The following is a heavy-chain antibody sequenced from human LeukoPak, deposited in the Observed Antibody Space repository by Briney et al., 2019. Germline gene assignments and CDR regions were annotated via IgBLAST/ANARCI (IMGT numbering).Heavy chain of an antibody. D-gene: IGHD3-10*01. CDR3: ARDADYYGSGGNAFDI. J-gene: IGHJ3*02. CDR2: TYHTGGA. V-gene: IGHV4-30-2*06. Sequence: PSETLSLTCSVSGVSIRGSGWYWSWLRQSPGKDLELIGYTYHTGGAYYSPSLKSRVAISVDRYKNQFSLNLRSVTAADTAVYYCARDADYYGSGGNAFDIWGQGTMVTVSS. CDR1: GVSIRGSGWY.